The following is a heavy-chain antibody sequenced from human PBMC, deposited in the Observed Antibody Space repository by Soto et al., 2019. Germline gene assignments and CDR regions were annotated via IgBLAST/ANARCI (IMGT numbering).Heavy chain of an antibody. CDR2: TKDKAYSYTT. CDR3: ASIRGVFGY. CDR1: GFSLSDLF. J-gene: IGHJ4*02. Sequence: VQLVESGGDLVQPGGSLRLSCAASGFSLSDLFIDWVRQAPGKGLEWIGRTKDKAYSYTTEYAASMKGRFTISRDGSRNSLYLQMSSLQTVATSVYYCASIRGVFGYWGQGTLVTVSS. V-gene: IGHV3-72*01. D-gene: IGHD3-10*01.